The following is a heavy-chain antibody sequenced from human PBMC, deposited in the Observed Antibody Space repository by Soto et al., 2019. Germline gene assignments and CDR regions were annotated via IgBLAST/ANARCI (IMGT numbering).Heavy chain of an antibody. CDR1: GGSISSSSYY. CDR2: IYYSGST. V-gene: IGHV4-39*01. D-gene: IGHD3-22*01. Sequence: SETLSLTCTVSGGSISSSSYYWGWIRQPPGKGLEWIGSIYYSGSTYYNPSLKSRVTISVDTSKNQFSLKLSSVTAADTAVYYCASLYYYDSSGNFDYWGQGTLVTVSS. CDR3: ASLYYYDSSGNFDY. J-gene: IGHJ4*02.